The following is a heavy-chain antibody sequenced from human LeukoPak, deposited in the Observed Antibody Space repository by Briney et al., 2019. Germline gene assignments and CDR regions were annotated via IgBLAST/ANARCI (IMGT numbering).Heavy chain of an antibody. D-gene: IGHD1-14*01. CDR1: GFTFSDYY. CDR3: AKDITAPGLFFDY. V-gene: IGHV3-11*01. CDR2: ISISATTI. J-gene: IGHJ4*02. Sequence: PGGSLRLSCAASGFTFSDYYMGWIRQAPGKGLEWVSYISISATTIYYADSVKGRFTISRDDATNSLFLQMNSLRVEDTAVYYCAKDITAPGLFFDYWGLGTLVTVSS.